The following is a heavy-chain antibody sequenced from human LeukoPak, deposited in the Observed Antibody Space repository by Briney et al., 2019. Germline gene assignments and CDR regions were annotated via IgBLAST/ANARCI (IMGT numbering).Heavy chain of an antibody. D-gene: IGHD4-17*01. J-gene: IGHJ4*02. CDR3: AKAQTVTTVGY. Sequence: GGSLRLSCAASGFTFSSYAMSWVRQAPGKGLEWVSAISGSGGSTYYADSVKGRFTISRDNSKNTLYLQMSSLRAEDTAVYYCAKAQTVTTVGYWGQGTLVTVSS. CDR1: GFTFSSYA. V-gene: IGHV3-23*01. CDR2: ISGSGGST.